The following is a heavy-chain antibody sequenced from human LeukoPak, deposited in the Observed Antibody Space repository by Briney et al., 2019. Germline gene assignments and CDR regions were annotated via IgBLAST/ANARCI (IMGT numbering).Heavy chain of an antibody. J-gene: IGHJ5*02. D-gene: IGHD3-10*01. V-gene: IGHV4-39*07. Sequence: PSETLSLTCTVSGGSISSSSYYWGWIRQPPGKGLEWIGSIYHSGSTYYNPSLKSRVTISVDTSKNQFSLKLSSVTAADTAVYYCARKVSGTSANWFDPWGQGTLVTVSS. CDR2: IYHSGST. CDR3: ARKVSGTSANWFDP. CDR1: GGSISSSSYY.